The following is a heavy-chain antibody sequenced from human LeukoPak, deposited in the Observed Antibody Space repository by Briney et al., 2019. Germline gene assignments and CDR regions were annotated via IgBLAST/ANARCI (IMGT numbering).Heavy chain of an antibody. CDR1: GDSISSNH. V-gene: IGHV4-59*01. CDR2: ISYSGST. CDR3: ARVGRGDHTWGSYSCDH. J-gene: IGHJ5*02. Sequence: SETLSLTCPVSGDSISSNHWSWIRQPPGKGLEWIGYISYSGSTSYNPSLKSRVTISVGTSKNQFSLKLSSVTAADTAVYYCARVGRGDHTWGSYSCDHWGQGTLVTVSS. D-gene: IGHD3-16*01.